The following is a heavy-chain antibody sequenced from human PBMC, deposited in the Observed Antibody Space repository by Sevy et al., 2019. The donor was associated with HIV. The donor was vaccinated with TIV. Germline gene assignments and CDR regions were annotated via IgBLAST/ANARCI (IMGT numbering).Heavy chain of an antibody. CDR3: ARDKIAAAEVYMDV. CDR2: ISSSSSYI. CDR1: GFTLSSYT. Sequence: GGSLRLSCAASGFTLSSYTMNWVRQAPGKGLEWVSSISSSSSYIYYTDSVKGRFTISRDNAKNSLYLQMNSLRAEDTAVYYCARDKIAAAEVYMDVWGKGTTVTVSS. V-gene: IGHV3-21*01. J-gene: IGHJ6*03. D-gene: IGHD6-13*01.